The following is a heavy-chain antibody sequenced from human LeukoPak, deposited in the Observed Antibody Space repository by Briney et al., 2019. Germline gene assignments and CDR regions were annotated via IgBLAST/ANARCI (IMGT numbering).Heavy chain of an antibody. D-gene: IGHD5-18*01. J-gene: IGHJ4*02. CDR2: IYPGDSDA. CDR1: GYSFTTYW. CDR3: ARQTAMGRSGDY. Sequence: GESLRISCETSGYSFTTYWIGWVRQMPGTGLEWVGAIYPGDSDARYSPSFQGQVIISADKSIRTAYLQWSSLKASDTAMYFCARQTAMGRSGDYWGQGTLVTVSS. V-gene: IGHV5-51*01.